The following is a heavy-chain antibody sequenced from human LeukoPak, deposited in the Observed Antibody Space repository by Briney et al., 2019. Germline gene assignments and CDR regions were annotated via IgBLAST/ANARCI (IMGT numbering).Heavy chain of an antibody. CDR1: VYTFTGYY. D-gene: IGHD1-26*01. V-gene: IGHV1-2*02. CDR3: ARDEGATTVQDY. Sequence: ASVKVSCKGSVYTFTGYYMHWVRQAPGQGLEWMGWINLNSGGTNYAQRFQGRVTMTRDTSISTAYMELSRLRSDDTAVYYCARDEGATTVQDYWGQGTLVTVSS. CDR2: INLNSGGT. J-gene: IGHJ4*02.